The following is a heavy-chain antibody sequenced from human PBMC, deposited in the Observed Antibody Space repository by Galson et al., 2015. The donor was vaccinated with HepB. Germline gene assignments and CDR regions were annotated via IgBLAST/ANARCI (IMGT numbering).Heavy chain of an antibody. Sequence: SLRLSCAASGFTFSSYAMHWVRQAPGKGLEWVAVISYDGSNKYYADSVKGRFTISRDNSKNTLYLQMNSLRAEDTAVYYCARAAVAEGYYYYYGMDVWGQGTTVTVSS. J-gene: IGHJ6*02. V-gene: IGHV3-30-3*01. CDR3: ARAAVAEGYYYYYGMDV. CDR2: ISYDGSNK. CDR1: GFTFSSYA. D-gene: IGHD6-19*01.